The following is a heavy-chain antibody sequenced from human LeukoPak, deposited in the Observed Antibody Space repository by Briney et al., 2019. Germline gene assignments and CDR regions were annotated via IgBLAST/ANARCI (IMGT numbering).Heavy chain of an antibody. J-gene: IGHJ5*02. CDR1: GGSISSSSYY. V-gene: IGHV4-39*07. D-gene: IGHD5-18*01. CDR2: IYYSGST. Sequence: SETLSLTCTVSGGSISSSSYYWGWIRQPPGKGLEWIGSIYYSGSTYYNPSLKSRVTISVDTSKNQFSLKLSSVTAADTAVYYCARRVRLGRSSGYSYGYGWFDPWGQGTLVTVSS. CDR3: ARRVRLGRSSGYSYGYGWFDP.